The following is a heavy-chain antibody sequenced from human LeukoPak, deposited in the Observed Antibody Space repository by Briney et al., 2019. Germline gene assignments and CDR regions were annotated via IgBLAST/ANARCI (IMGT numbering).Heavy chain of an antibody. Sequence: GGSLRLSCTASGFTFGDYAMSWVRQAPGKGLEWVGFISSKAYGGTTEYAASVKGRFTISRDDSKSIAYLQMNSLKTEDTAVYYCTRGDLYYDFWSGYYRAYYFDYWGQGTLVTVSS. CDR2: ISSKAYGGTT. CDR1: GFTFGDYA. V-gene: IGHV3-49*04. D-gene: IGHD3-3*01. J-gene: IGHJ4*02. CDR3: TRGDLYYDFWSGYYRAYYFDY.